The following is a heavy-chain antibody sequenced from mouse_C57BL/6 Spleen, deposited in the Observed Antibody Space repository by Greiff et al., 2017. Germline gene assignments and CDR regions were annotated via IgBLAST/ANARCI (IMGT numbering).Heavy chain of an antibody. CDR3: TRDYDEGGYAMDY. D-gene: IGHD2-4*01. J-gene: IGHJ4*01. CDR1: GFNIKDYY. V-gene: IGHV14-1*01. Sequence: EVKLMESGAELVRPGASVKLSCTASGFNIKDYYMHWVKQRPEQGLEWIGRIDPEDGDTEYAPKFQGKATMTADTSSNTAYLQLSSLTSEDTAVYYCTRDYDEGGYAMDYWGQGTSVTVSS. CDR2: IDPEDGDT.